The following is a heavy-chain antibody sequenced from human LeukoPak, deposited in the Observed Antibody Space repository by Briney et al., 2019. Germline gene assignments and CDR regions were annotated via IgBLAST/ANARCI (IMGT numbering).Heavy chain of an antibody. CDR3: ARSVGYCSSTSCYVHDAFDI. J-gene: IGHJ3*02. Sequence: PSETLSLTCTVSGGSISSGGYYWSWIRQPPGKGLEWIGYIYHSGSTYYNPSLKSRVTISVDRSKNQFSLKLSSVTAADTAVYYCARSVGYCSSTSCYVHDAFDIWGQGTMVTVSS. CDR1: GGSISSGGYY. V-gene: IGHV4-30-2*01. CDR2: IYHSGST. D-gene: IGHD2-2*01.